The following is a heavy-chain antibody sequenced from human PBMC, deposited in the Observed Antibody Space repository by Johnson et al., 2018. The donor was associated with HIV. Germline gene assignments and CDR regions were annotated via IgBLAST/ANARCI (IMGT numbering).Heavy chain of an antibody. V-gene: IGHV3-7*05. CDR2: IKQDGSEK. D-gene: IGHD2-15*01. CDR1: GFTFSSYW. CDR3: ARDPDVTPGAFDI. J-gene: IGHJ3*02. Sequence: EVQLVESGGGLVQPGGSLRLSCAASGFTFSSYWMSWVRQAPGKGLEWVANIKQDGSEKYYVASVKGRFTISRDKAKNSLYLQMNSLRAEDTAVYYCARDPDVTPGAFDIWGQGTMVTVSS.